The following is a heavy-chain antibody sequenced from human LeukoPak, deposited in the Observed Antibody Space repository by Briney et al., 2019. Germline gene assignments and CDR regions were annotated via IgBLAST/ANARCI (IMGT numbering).Heavy chain of an antibody. V-gene: IGHV3-33*01. Sequence: GGSLRLSCAASGFTFSSYGMHWVRQAPGKGLEWVAVIWYDGSNKYYADSVKGRFTISRDNSKNTLYLQMNSLRAEDTAVYYCARERGATTLSYYGMDVWGQGTTVTVSS. CDR2: IWYDGSNK. CDR1: GFTFSSYG. J-gene: IGHJ6*02. CDR3: ARERGATTLSYYGMDV. D-gene: IGHD1-26*01.